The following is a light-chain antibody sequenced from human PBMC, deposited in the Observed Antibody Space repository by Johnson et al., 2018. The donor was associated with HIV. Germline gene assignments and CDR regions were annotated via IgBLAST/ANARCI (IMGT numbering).Light chain of an antibody. Sequence: QYVLTQAPSVSAAPGQKVTISCSGSSSNIGNNYVSWYQQLPGTAPKLLIYDNNKRPSGIPDRFSGSKSGTSANLGIPGLQQGDASYYFCGTWDNSLNVYVFGTATKVTVL. V-gene: IGLV1-51*01. CDR1: SSNIGNNY. CDR2: DNN. J-gene: IGLJ1*01. CDR3: GTWDNSLNVYV.